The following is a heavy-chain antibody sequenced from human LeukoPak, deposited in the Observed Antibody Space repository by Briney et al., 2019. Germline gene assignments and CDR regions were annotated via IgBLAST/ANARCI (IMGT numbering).Heavy chain of an antibody. CDR3: ARAIIAVAGTGDY. V-gene: IGHV1-2*06. D-gene: IGHD6-19*01. Sequence: GASVKVSCKASGYTFTGYYMHWVRQAPGQGLEWMGRINPNSGGTNYAQKFQGRVTMTRDTSISTAYMELSRLGSDDTAVYYCARAIIAVAGTGDYWGQGTLVTVSS. CDR1: GYTFTGYY. CDR2: INPNSGGT. J-gene: IGHJ4*02.